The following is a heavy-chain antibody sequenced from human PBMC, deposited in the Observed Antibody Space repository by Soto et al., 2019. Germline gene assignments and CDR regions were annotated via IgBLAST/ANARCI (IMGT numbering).Heavy chain of an antibody. J-gene: IGHJ5*02. D-gene: IGHD3-10*01. V-gene: IGHV3-30*18. Sequence: GGSLRLSCAASGFTFSSYGMHWVRQAPGKGLEWVAVISYDGSNKYYADSVKGRFTISRDNSKNTLYLQMNSLRAEDTAVYYCAKDPQGSLNWFDPWGQGTLVTVSS. CDR1: GFTFSSYG. CDR2: ISYDGSNK. CDR3: AKDPQGSLNWFDP.